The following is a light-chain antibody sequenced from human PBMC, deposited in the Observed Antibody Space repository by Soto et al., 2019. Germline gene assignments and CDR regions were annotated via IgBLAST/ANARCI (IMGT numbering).Light chain of an antibody. CDR2: GAS. V-gene: IGKV3-20*01. J-gene: IGKJ5*01. CDR1: QSVSSY. Sequence: EIVLTQSPATLSLSPGARAPLSWRASQSVSSYLAWYQQKPGQAPRLLIYGASSRAPGIPDRFSGSGSGTDFTLTISRLEPEDFAVYYCQQYGSSPPITFGQGTRLEIK. CDR3: QQYGSSPPIT.